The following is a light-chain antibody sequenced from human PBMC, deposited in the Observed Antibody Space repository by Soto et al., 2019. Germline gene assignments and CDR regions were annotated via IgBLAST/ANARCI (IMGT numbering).Light chain of an antibody. V-gene: IGLV3-21*04. CDR1: NIGSKS. CDR2: YDS. J-gene: IGLJ2*01. CDR3: QVWDSSSDHPVV. Sequence: SYALTQPPSVSVAPGKTARITCGGTNIGSKSVHWYQQKPGQAPVLVIYYDSDRPSGIPERFSGSNSGNTATLTISRVEAGDEADYYCQVWDSSSDHPVVFGGGTKVTVL.